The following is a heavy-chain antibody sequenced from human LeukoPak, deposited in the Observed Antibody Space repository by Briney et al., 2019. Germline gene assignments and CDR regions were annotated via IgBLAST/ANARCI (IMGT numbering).Heavy chain of an antibody. CDR2: INPNSGGT. J-gene: IGHJ4*02. CDR3: GTRWFRGLLPFDY. CDR1: RYTFTGYY. Sequence: ASLKVSCKASRYTFTGYYMHSVRQAPRQGLEWMGWINPNSGGTNYAQKFQGRVTMTTDTSISTAYMELSRLRADDTAVDYCGTRWFRGLLPFDYWGQGTLVTVSS. V-gene: IGHV1-2*02. D-gene: IGHD3-10*01.